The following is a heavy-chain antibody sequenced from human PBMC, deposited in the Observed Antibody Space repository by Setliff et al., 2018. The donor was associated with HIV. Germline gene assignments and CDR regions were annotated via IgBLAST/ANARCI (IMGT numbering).Heavy chain of an antibody. V-gene: IGHV4-31*03. J-gene: IGHJ3*02. Sequence: SETLSLTCTVSGGSITSGGDSWSWIRQHPGKGPKWIGYISYSGITYYDPSLKSRLTMSVDTSNNQFSLKLSSATAADTAVYYCARVLGVRRDYYDSSAPLRAAFDIWGQGTMVTVSS. CDR1: GGSITSGGDS. CDR2: ISYSGIT. CDR3: ARVLGVRRDYYDSSAPLRAAFDI. D-gene: IGHD3-22*01.